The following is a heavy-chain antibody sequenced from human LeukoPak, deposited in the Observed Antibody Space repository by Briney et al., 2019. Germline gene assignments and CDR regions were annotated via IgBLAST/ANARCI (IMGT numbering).Heavy chain of an antibody. CDR2: INHSGST. J-gene: IGHJ4*02. CDR1: GGSFSGYY. CDR3: AKLKAWQWPYRGKYYFDY. D-gene: IGHD6-19*01. Sequence: SETLSLTCAVYGGSFSGYYWSWIRQPPGQGLEWIGEINHSGSTDYNPSLKSRVTISVDTSKNQFSLKLNSVTAADTAVYYCAKLKAWQWPYRGKYYFDYWGQGTLVTVSS. V-gene: IGHV4-34*01.